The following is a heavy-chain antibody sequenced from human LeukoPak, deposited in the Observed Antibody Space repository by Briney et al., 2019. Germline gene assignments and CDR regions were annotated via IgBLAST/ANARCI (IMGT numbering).Heavy chain of an antibody. J-gene: IGHJ4*02. CDR1: GGSISSYY. D-gene: IGHD4-17*01. Sequence: SETLSLTCTVSGGSISSYYWSWIRQPPGKGLEWIGYIYYTGSTNYNPSLKSRVTISVDTSKNQFSLKLSSVTAADTAVYHCARVRADGDYVDYWGQGTLVTVSS. V-gene: IGHV4-59*01. CDR3: ARVRADGDYVDY. CDR2: IYYTGST.